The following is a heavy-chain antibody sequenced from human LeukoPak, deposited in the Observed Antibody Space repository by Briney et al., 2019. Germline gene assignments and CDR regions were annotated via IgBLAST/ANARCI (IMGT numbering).Heavy chain of an antibody. D-gene: IGHD6-13*01. CDR1: GFSFNTYA. CDR2: ISNTGGST. V-gene: IGHV3-23*01. Sequence: WGTLRLSCAASGFSFNTYAMSWVRQAPGRGLEWVSAISNTGGSTYYADSVKGRFTISRDNAKNSLYLQMNSLRAEDTAVYYCARWKSGSSSWYRGWFDPWGQGTLVTVSS. CDR3: ARWKSGSSSWYRGWFDP. J-gene: IGHJ5*02.